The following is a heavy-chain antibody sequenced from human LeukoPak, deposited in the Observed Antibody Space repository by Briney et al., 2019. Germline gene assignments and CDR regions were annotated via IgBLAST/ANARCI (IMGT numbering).Heavy chain of an antibody. Sequence: GGSLRLSCAASGFTFSSYAMSWVRQAPGKGLEWVSAISGSGGSTYYADSVKGRFTISRDNSKNTLYLQMNSLRAEDTAVYYCAKRPAYDGSGSVRDYWGQGTLVTVSS. CDR1: GFTFSSYA. D-gene: IGHD3-22*01. CDR3: AKRPAYDGSGSVRDY. V-gene: IGHV3-23*01. CDR2: ISGSGGST. J-gene: IGHJ4*02.